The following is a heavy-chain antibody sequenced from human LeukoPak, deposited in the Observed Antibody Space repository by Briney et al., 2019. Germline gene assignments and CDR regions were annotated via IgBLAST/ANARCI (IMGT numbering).Heavy chain of an antibody. CDR1: GYTFTGYS. Sequence: ASVKVSCKASGYTFTGYSMHWVRQAPGQGLEWMGWINPNSGGTNFAQKFQGRVTMTRDTSISTAYTELSSLRSEDTAVYYCARVPFMVRDVEYYYYGMDVWGQGTTVTVSS. CDR3: ARVPFMVRDVEYYYYGMDV. V-gene: IGHV1-2*02. CDR2: INPNSGGT. D-gene: IGHD3-10*01. J-gene: IGHJ6*02.